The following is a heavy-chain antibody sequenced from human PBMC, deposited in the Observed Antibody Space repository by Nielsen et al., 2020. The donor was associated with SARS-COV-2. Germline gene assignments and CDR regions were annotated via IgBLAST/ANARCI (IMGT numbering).Heavy chain of an antibody. CDR1: GFTFSSYA. V-gene: IGHV3-30-3*01. CDR2: ISYDGSNK. J-gene: IGHJ2*01. CDR3: AKDGSPLNWYFDL. D-gene: IGHD1-26*01. Sequence: GESLKISCAASGFTFSSYAMHWVRQAPGKGLEWVAVISYDGSNKYYADSVKGRFTISRDNAKNSLYLQMNSLRAEDTALYYCAKDGSPLNWYFDLWGRGTLVTVSS.